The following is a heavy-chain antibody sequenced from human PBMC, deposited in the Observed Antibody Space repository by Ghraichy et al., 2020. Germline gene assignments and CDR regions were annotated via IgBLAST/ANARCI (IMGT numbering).Heavy chain of an antibody. D-gene: IGHD4-17*01. Sequence: GGSLRLSCAASGFTVSSNYMSWVRQAPGKGLEWVSVIYSGGSTYYADSVKGRFTISRDNSKNTLYLQMNSLRAEDTAVYYCARVDGDYDPVGYYYYGMDVWGQGTTVTVSS. CDR3: ARVDGDYDPVGYYYYGMDV. CDR1: GFTVSSNY. V-gene: IGHV3-53*01. CDR2: IYSGGST. J-gene: IGHJ6*02.